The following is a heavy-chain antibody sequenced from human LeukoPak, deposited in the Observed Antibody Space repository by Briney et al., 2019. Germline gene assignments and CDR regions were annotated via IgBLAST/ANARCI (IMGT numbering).Heavy chain of an antibody. CDR1: GFPFTIAW. CDR2: IRSKNDGGTT. J-gene: IGHJ4*02. V-gene: IGHV3-15*01. D-gene: IGHD3-9*01. CDR3: TAYYDFLTGYNTRRDY. Sequence: GGSLRLSCAASGFPFTIAWMSWVRQAPGNGLEWIGRIRSKNDGGTTDYAAPVKGKFTISRDDSKSTLYLHMSSLTTEDTAIYYCTAYYDFLTGYNTRRDYWGRGTLVTVSS.